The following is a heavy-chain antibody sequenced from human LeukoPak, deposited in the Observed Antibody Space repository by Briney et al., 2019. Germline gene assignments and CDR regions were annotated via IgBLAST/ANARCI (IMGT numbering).Heavy chain of an antibody. Sequence: ASVKVSCKASGYTFTSYYMHWVRQAPGQGLEWMGVINPSGGSTSYAQKFQGRVTMTRDTSTSTVYMELSSLRSEDTAVYYCARARPYSSSSIRVYYFDYWGQGTLVTVSS. CDR2: INPSGGST. CDR3: ARARPYSSSSIRVYYFDY. J-gene: IGHJ4*02. V-gene: IGHV1-46*01. D-gene: IGHD6-13*01. CDR1: GYTFTSYY.